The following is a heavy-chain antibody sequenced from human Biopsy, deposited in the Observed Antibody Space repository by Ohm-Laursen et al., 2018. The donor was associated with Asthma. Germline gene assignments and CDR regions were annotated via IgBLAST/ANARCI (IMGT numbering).Heavy chain of an antibody. CDR2: VIPIIETT. Sequence: SSVKVSCKPSGGIFTSYAISWVRQAPGQGLEWMGEVIPIIETTNYAQDFQGRVTFIADESTSTFYMKLSSLRSEDTAVYYCARAGCGDDCYLEGAFDIWGQGTMVTVSA. D-gene: IGHD2-21*01. CDR3: ARAGCGDDCYLEGAFDI. CDR1: GGIFTSYA. V-gene: IGHV1-69*01. J-gene: IGHJ3*02.